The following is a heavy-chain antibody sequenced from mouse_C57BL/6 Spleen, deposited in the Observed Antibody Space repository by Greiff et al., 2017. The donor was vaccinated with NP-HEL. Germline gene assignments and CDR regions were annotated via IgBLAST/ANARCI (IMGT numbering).Heavy chain of an antibody. CDR3: ARDQTTRGYFDV. CDR2: INYDGSST. CDR1: GFTFSDYY. Sequence: EVKLVESEGGLVQPGSSMKLSCTASGFTFSDYYMAWVRQVPEKGLEWVANINYDGSSTYYLDSLKSRFIISRDNAKNILYLQLSSLKSEDTATYYCARDQTTRGYFDVWGTGTTVTVSS. D-gene: IGHD5-5*01. J-gene: IGHJ1*03. V-gene: IGHV5-16*01.